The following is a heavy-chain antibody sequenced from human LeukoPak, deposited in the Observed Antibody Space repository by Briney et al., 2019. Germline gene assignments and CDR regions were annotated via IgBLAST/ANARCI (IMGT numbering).Heavy chain of an antibody. CDR3: ARGKNTLGTWASDV. CDR1: GGSMRSGNYY. V-gene: IGHV4-30-4*08. J-gene: IGHJ3*01. CDR2: IYYTGST. Sequence: SQTLSLTCTVSGGSMRSGNYYWNWIRQSPGKGLEWLGYIYYTGSTYSNPSLKSRLAISIDTSNNQLSLQLSAVTAADTAVYYCARGKNTLGTWASDVWGQGTVVTVSS. D-gene: IGHD1-7*01.